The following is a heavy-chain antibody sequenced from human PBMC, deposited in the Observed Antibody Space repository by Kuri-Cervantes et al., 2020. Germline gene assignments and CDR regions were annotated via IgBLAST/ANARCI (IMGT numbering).Heavy chain of an antibody. V-gene: IGHV4-39*01. CDR2: IYYSGST. CDR3: ARVTSFLEWLLSYFDY. Sequence: SETLSLTCTVSGGSISSYYWGWIRQPPGKGLEWIGSIYYSGSTYYNPSLKSRVTISVDTSKNQFSLKLSSVTAADTAVYYCARVTSFLEWLLSYFDYWGQGTLVTVSS. D-gene: IGHD3-3*01. CDR1: GGSISSYY. J-gene: IGHJ4*02.